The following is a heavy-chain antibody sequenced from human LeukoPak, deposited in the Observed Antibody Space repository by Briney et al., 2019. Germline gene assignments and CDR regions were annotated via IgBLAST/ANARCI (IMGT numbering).Heavy chain of an antibody. CDR2: IIPIFGTA. J-gene: IGHJ4*02. Sequence: ASVKVSCKASGYTFTSYYMHWVRQAPGQGLEWMGGIIPIFGTANYAQKFQGRVTITADESTSTAYMELSSLRSEDTAVYYCASDQNSVTAIDWGQGTLVTVSS. V-gene: IGHV1-69*13. CDR3: ASDQNSVTAID. D-gene: IGHD2-21*02. CDR1: GYTFTSYY.